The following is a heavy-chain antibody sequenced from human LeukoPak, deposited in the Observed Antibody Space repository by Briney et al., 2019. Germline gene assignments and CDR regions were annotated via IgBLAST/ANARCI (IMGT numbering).Heavy chain of an antibody. CDR2: ISRSNNYI. CDR3: ARGSGYTSGWYWDY. CDR1: GFTFSSYN. D-gene: IGHD6-19*01. J-gene: IGHJ4*02. V-gene: IGHV3-21*01. Sequence: GGSLTLSCAASGFTFSSYNMNWVRQAPGKGLEWVSSISRSNNYIYYADSVRGRFTISRDNAKNSLYLQMNSLRAEDTAVYYCARGSGYTSGWYWDYWGQGTLVTVSS.